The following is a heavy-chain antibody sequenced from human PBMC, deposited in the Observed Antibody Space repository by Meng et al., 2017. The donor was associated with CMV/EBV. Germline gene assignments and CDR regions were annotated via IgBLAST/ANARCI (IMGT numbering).Heavy chain of an antibody. CDR1: AYSFPSNRVA. D-gene: IGHD7-27*01. Sequence: PSGPGLVKPSQPPSSPCAISAYSFPSNRVAWHWIRQSPSRGLEWLGRTYYRSKWYNDYAVSVKSRITINPDTSKNQFSLQLNSVTPEDTAVYYCARETGDSIYYFDYWGQGTLVTVSS. CDR2: TYYRSKWYN. V-gene: IGHV6-1*01. CDR3: ARETGDSIYYFDY. J-gene: IGHJ4*02.